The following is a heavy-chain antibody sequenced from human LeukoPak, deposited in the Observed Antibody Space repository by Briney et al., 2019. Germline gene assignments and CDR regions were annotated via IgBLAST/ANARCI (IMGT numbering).Heavy chain of an antibody. J-gene: IGHJ2*01. Sequence: SQTLSLTCTVSGGSINSGSFYWTWIRQPAGKGLEWIGRINTSGSTNYNPSLKSRVTISLDTSKNQFSLKLSSATAADTAVYYCARDQNLGGDYWYFDLWGRGTLVTVSS. CDR1: GGSINSGSFY. D-gene: IGHD1-7*01. CDR3: ARDQNLGGDYWYFDL. V-gene: IGHV4-61*02. CDR2: INTSGST.